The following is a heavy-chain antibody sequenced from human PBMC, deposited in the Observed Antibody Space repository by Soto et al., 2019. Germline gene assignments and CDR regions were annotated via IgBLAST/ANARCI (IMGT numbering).Heavy chain of an antibody. V-gene: IGHV1-46*01. J-gene: IGHJ6*02. D-gene: IGHD4-4*01. CDR2: INPDGGGT. CDR3: AVGGNYLSLDV. CDR1: GYTFTSYY. Sequence: ASVKVSCKASGYTFTSYYMHWVRLAPGQGLEWMGIINPDGGGTSYAQKFQDKIIMTRDTSTSTVYMEMSSLRSEDTAVYYCAVGGNYLSLDVWGQGTTVTVSS.